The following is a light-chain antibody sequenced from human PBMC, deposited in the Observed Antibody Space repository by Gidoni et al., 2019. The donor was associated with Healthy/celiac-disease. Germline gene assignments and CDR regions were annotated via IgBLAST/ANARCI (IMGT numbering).Light chain of an antibody. CDR3: QQYGSSPPVT. J-gene: IGKJ4*01. V-gene: IGKV3-20*01. CDR1: QSVSSSY. CDR2: GAS. Sequence: EIVLTQSPGTLSLSPGERATLSCRASQSVSSSYLAWYQQKPGQAPRLLLYGASSRATGIPDRFSGSGSGTDFTLTISKLEPEDFAVYYCQQYGSSPPVTFXGXTKVEIK.